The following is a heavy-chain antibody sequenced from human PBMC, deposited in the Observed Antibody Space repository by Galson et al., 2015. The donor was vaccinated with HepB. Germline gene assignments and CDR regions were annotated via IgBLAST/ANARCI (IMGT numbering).Heavy chain of an antibody. CDR1: GFTFNKYW. CDR3: ARRMCNGLSCYLDS. J-gene: IGHJ4*02. Sequence: SLRLSCAASGFTFNKYWMHWVRQAPGKGLVWVSRIDNDGTGTDYGDSVKGRLTISRDNAKNTLYLVMSNLRADDAAVYFCARRMCNGLSCYLDSWGQGTRVSVSS. D-gene: IGHD2-8*01. V-gene: IGHV3-74*01. CDR2: IDNDGTGT.